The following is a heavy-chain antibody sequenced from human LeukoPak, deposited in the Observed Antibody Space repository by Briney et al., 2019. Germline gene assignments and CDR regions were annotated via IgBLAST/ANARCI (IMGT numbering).Heavy chain of an antibody. V-gene: IGHV1-69*13. CDR1: GGTFSSYA. CDR3: ARGYDSSAYKLPIDS. J-gene: IGHJ4*02. CDR2: IIPVFGTA. D-gene: IGHD3-22*01. Sequence: SVKVSCKASGGTFSSYAISWVRQAPGQGLEWMGGIIPVFGTANYAQKFQGRVTITADESTSTAYMELSRLRSDDTAVYFCARGYDSSAYKLPIDSWGQGTLVSVSS.